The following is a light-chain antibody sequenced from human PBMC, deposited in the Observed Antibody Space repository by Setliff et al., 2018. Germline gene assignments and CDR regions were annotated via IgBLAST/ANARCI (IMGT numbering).Light chain of an antibody. CDR1: SSDVGSYNL. Sequence: QSVLAQPASVSGSPGQSITISCTGTSSDVGSYNLVSWYQQHPGKAPKLMIYEVSKRPSGVSNRFSGSKSGNTASLTISGLQAEDEADYYCCSYAGSSTVYVFGTGTKGTVL. CDR2: EVS. V-gene: IGLV2-23*02. J-gene: IGLJ1*01. CDR3: CSYAGSSTVYV.